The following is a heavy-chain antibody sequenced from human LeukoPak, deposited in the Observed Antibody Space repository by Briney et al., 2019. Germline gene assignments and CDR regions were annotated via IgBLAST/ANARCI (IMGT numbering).Heavy chain of an antibody. Sequence: QPGGSLRLSCAASGFTFSSYAMHWVRQAPGKGLEWVAVISYDGSNKYYADSVKGRFTISRDNSKNTLYLQMNSLRAEDTAVYYCARDYRWEPPLLLDYWGQGTLVTVSS. J-gene: IGHJ4*02. CDR1: GFTFSSYA. V-gene: IGHV3-30-3*01. CDR2: ISYDGSNK. CDR3: ARDYRWEPPLLLDY. D-gene: IGHD1-26*01.